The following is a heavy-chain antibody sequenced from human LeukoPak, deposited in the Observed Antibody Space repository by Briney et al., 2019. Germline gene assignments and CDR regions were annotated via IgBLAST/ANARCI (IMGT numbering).Heavy chain of an antibody. Sequence: PGGSLRLSCAASGFTFSSYSMDWVRQAPGKGLEWVSSISSGSSYIYYADSVKGRFTISRDNAKNSLYLQMNSLRAEDTAVYYCAKDLGDGPTIFYWGQGTLVTVSS. CDR2: ISSGSSYI. V-gene: IGHV3-21*04. J-gene: IGHJ4*02. D-gene: IGHD3-10*01. CDR3: AKDLGDGPTIFY. CDR1: GFTFSSYS.